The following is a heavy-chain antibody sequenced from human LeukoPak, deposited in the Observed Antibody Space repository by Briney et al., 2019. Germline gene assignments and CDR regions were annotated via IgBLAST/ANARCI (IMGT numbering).Heavy chain of an antibody. V-gene: IGHV1-2*02. J-gene: IGHJ4*02. D-gene: IGHD3-10*01. Sequence: PQASVKVSCKASGYTFTGYYMHWVRQAPGQGLEWMGWINPNSGGTNYAQKFQGRVTMTRDTSISTAYMELSRLRSDDTAVYYCARDKYYYGSGSSPIDYWGQGTLVTVSS. CDR3: ARDKYYYGSGSSPIDY. CDR1: GYTFTGYY. CDR2: INPNSGGT.